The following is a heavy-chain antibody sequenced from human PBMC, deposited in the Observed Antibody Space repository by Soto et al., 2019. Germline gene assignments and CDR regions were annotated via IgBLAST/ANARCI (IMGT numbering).Heavy chain of an antibody. V-gene: IGHV1-69*01. CDR1: EGTFSSYA. CDR3: ASWGERGYSYGYWFDP. Sequence: QVQLVQSGAEVKKPGSSVKVSGKAPEGTFSSYAISGVRQAPGQGLDWRGGIIPIFGTANYAQKFQGRVTITADESTSTAYMELSSLRSEDTAVYYCASWGERGYSYGYWFDPWGQGTLVTVSS. J-gene: IGHJ5*02. CDR2: IIPIFGTA. D-gene: IGHD5-18*01.